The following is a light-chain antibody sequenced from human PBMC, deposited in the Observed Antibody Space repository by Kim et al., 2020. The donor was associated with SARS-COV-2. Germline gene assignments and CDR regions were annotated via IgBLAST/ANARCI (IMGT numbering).Light chain of an antibody. CDR1: SNNVGFQG. CDR3: SAWDSSLTGWV. Sequence: RQPATLTCTGNSNNVGFQGAVWLQQHQRHPPRLLSYRNNKRPSGISERFSASRSGNTASLTITGLQPEDEADYYCSAWDSSLTGWVFGGGTQLTVL. CDR2: RNN. V-gene: IGLV10-54*04. J-gene: IGLJ3*02.